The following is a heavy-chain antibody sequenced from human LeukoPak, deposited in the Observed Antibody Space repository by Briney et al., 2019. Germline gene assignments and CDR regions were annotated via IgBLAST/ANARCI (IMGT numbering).Heavy chain of an antibody. CDR2: ISAYNGNT. CDR3: ARVFEQQLVQKLYNWFDP. D-gene: IGHD6-13*01. V-gene: IGHV1-18*01. CDR1: GDTFTSYG. J-gene: IGHJ5*02. Sequence: ASVKVSCKASGDTFTSYGISWVRQAPGQRLEWIGCISAYNGNTNYAQKLQGRVTMTTDTSTSTAYMELRSLRSDDTAVYYCARVFEQQLVQKLYNWFDPWGQGTLVTVSS.